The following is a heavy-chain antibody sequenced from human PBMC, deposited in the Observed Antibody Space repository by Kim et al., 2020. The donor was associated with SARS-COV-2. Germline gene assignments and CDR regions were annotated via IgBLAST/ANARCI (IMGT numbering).Heavy chain of an antibody. CDR3: ARCLNVGSCTV. D-gene: IGHD2-8*01. Sequence: SETLSLTCAVYGGSFSDYYWSWIRQPPGKGLEWIGEINHSGSTNYNPSLKSRVTISVDTSKNQFSLKLSSVTAGDTAVFYYARCLNVGSCTVWGQGTLVTVSS. CDR2: INHSGST. J-gene: IGHJ4*02. V-gene: IGHV4-34*01. CDR1: GGSFSDYY.